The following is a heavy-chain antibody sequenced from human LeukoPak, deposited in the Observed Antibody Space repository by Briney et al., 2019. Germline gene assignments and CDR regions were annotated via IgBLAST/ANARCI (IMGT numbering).Heavy chain of an antibody. D-gene: IGHD4-11*01. CDR1: GGTFSSYA. CDR3: ASLRLAFNDYSNDYYYYYGMDV. J-gene: IGHJ6*02. CDR2: IIPIFGTA. V-gene: IGHV1-69*13. Sequence: ASVKVSCKASGGTFSSYAISWVRQAPGQGLEWMGGIIPIFGTANYAQKFQGRVTITADESTSTAYMELSSLRSEDTAAYYCASLRLAFNDYSNDYYYYYGMDVWGQGTTVTVSS.